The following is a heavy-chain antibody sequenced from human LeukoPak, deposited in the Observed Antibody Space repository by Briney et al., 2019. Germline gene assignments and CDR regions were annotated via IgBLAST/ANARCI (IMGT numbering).Heavy chain of an antibody. D-gene: IGHD1-14*01. V-gene: IGHV1-46*01. CDR3: ARRGGNQAFDY. J-gene: IGHJ4*02. Sequence: ASVKVSFKASGYTFTSYYMHWVRQAPGQGLEWMGIINPSGGSTSYAQKFQGRVTMTRDMSTSTVYMELSSLRSEDTAVYYCARRGGNQAFDYWGQGTLVTVSS. CDR1: GYTFTSYY. CDR2: INPSGGST.